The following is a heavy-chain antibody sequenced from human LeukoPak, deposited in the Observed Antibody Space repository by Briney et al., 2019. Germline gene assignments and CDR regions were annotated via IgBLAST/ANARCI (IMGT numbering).Heavy chain of an antibody. CDR3: ARVSHYGDYLGFDY. V-gene: IGHV1-24*01. Sequence: ASVKVSCKVSGYTLTELSMHWVRQAPGKGLEWMEGFDPEDGETIYAQKFQGRGTMTEDTSTDTAYMELSSLRSEDTAVYYCARVSHYGDYLGFDYWGQGTLVTVSS. CDR2: FDPEDGET. D-gene: IGHD4-17*01. J-gene: IGHJ4*02. CDR1: GYTLTELS.